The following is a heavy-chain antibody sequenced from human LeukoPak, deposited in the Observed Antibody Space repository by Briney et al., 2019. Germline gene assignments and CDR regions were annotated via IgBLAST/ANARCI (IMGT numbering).Heavy chain of an antibody. D-gene: IGHD4-23*01. CDR3: ARDVYGGNSEAY. J-gene: IGHJ4*02. V-gene: IGHV4-30-4*08. CDR1: GGSFSGYY. CDR2: IYYSGST. Sequence: SETLSLTCAVYGGSFSGYYWSWIRQPPGKGLEWIGYIYYSGSTYYNPSLKSRVTISADTSKNQFSLKLSSVTAADTAVYYCARDVYGGNSEAYWGQGTLVTVSS.